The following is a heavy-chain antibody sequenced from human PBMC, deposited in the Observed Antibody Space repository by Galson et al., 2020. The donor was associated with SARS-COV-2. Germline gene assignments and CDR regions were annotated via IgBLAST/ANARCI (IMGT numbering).Heavy chain of an antibody. V-gene: IGHV3-30*18. CDR3: AKDFEPVVYYGMDV. J-gene: IGHJ6*02. CDR1: GFTFSNYG. CDR2: ISYDGSNK. D-gene: IGHD2-15*01. Sequence: GGSLRLSCAASGFTFSNYGMHWVRQAPGKGLEWVAVISYDGSNKYYADSVKGRFTISRDNSKNTLYLQMNSLRAEDTAVYYCAKDFEPVVYYGMDVWGQGTTVTVSS.